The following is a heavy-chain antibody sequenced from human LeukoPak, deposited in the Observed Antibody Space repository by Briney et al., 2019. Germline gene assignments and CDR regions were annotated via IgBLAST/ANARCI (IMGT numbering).Heavy chain of an antibody. D-gene: IGHD6-13*01. J-gene: IGHJ4*02. CDR1: GYAFTSYF. CDR2: INPSGGST. V-gene: IGHV1-46*01. Sequence: ASVKVSCKTSGYAFTSYFIHWVRQAPGQGLEWMGIINPSGGSTSNARKFQGRVTMTRDMSTSTVYMELSSLRSEDTAVYSCARDAGIAATGTTPDYWGQGTLVTVSS. CDR3: ARDAGIAATGTTPDY.